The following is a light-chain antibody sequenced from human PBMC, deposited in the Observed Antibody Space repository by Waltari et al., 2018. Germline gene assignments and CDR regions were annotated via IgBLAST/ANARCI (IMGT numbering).Light chain of an antibody. Sequence: QSGLTQPASVSGSPGPSIPISCTGTSSDVGNYNLVSWYQQYPGKAPKLMVYEVTKRTSGVSDRFSGSKSGNTASLTIYGLQSEDEADYYCCSYAGLGIYVFGTGTKVTVL. CDR2: EVT. V-gene: IGLV2-23*02. J-gene: IGLJ1*01. CDR1: SSDVGNYNL. CDR3: CSYAGLGIYV.